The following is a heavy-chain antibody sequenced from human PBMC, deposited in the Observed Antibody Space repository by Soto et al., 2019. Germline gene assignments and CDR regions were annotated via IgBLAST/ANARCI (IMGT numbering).Heavy chain of an antibody. D-gene: IGHD3-22*01. CDR2: IWYDGSNK. Sequence: GGSLRLSCAASGFTFSSYCMHWVRQAPGKGLEWVAVIWYDGSNKYYADSVKGRFTISRDNSKNTLYLQMNSLRAEDTAVYYCARDYYDSSGYYYVDYWGQGTLVTVSS. CDR1: GFTFSSYC. J-gene: IGHJ4*02. CDR3: ARDYYDSSGYYYVDY. V-gene: IGHV3-33*01.